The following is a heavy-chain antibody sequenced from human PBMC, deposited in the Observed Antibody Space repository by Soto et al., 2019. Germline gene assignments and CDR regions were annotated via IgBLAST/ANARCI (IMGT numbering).Heavy chain of an antibody. CDR1: GGSISSGGYS. J-gene: IGHJ4*02. V-gene: IGHV4-30-2*01. CDR2: IYHSGST. CDR3: ATVDCTGGSCYFDY. Sequence: QLQLQESGSGLVKPSQTLSLTCAVSGGSISSGGYSWTWIRQPPGKGLECIGYIYHSGSTYYNPSLKSRVTISVDRSKNQFSLKLRSVTAADTAVYYCATVDCTGGSCYFDYWGQGTLVTVSS. D-gene: IGHD2-8*02.